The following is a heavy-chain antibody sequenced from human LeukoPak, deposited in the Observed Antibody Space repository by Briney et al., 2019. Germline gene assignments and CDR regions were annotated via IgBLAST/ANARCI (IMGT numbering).Heavy chain of an antibody. CDR1: GGSFSGYY. D-gene: IGHD4-17*01. CDR3: ARRGMTTVTTEIDY. V-gene: IGHV4-34*01. CDR2: INHSGST. Sequence: SETLSLTCAVYGGSFSGYYWSWIRKSPGKGLEWIGEINHSGSTNYNPSLKSRVTISVDTSKNQFSLKLSSVTAADTAVYYCARRGMTTVTTEIDYWGQGTLVTVSS. J-gene: IGHJ4*02.